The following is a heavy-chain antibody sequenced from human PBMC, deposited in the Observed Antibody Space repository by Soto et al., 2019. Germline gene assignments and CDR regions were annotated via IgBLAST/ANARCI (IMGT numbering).Heavy chain of an antibody. J-gene: IGHJ5*02. CDR1: GGSISSGGYY. V-gene: IGHV4-61*08. CDR2: IHYSGNS. Sequence: SETLSLTCTASGGSISSGGYYWSWVRQPPGQGLEWIGFIHYSGNSKYNPSLKSRVTISVDPSQNQLSLKLSSVTAADTAVYYCARESAGSHKNNWFDPWGQGTLVTVSS. CDR3: ARESAGSHKNNWFDP.